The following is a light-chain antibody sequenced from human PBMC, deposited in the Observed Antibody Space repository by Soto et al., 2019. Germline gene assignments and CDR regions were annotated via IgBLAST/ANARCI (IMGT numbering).Light chain of an antibody. V-gene: IGKV1-8*01. CDR1: QGISSY. CDR2: AAS. Sequence: AIRITQSPSSLSASTGDRVTITCRASQGISSYLAWYQQKPGKAPKLLIYAASTLQSGVPSRFSGSGSGTDFTLTIRCLQSEDFATYYCQQYYSYPSINCGQGKRRAIK. CDR3: QQYYSYPSIN. J-gene: IGKJ5*01.